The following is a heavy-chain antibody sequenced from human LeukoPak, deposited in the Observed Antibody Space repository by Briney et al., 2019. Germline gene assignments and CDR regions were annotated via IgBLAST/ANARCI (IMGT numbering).Heavy chain of an antibody. J-gene: IGHJ6*03. Sequence: PSETLSLTCAVHGGSFSGYYWSWIRQPPGKGLEWIGEINHSGSTNYNPSLKSRVTMSVDTSKNQFSLKLSSVTAADTAVYYCARGRYYYDSSGSGYYYYMDVWGKGTTVTVSS. D-gene: IGHD3-22*01. V-gene: IGHV4-34*01. CDR3: ARGRYYYDSSGSGYYYYMDV. CDR2: INHSGST. CDR1: GGSFSGYY.